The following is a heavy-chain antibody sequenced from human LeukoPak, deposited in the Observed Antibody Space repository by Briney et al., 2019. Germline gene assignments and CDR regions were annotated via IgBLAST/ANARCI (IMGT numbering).Heavy chain of an antibody. V-gene: IGHV4-34*01. J-gene: IGHJ5*02. CDR3: ARSVVPAALNWFDP. Sequence: SETLSLTCAVYGGSFSGYYWSWIRQPPVKGLEWIGEINHSGSTNYNPSLKSRVTISVDTSKNQFSLKLSSVTAADTAVYYCARSVVPAALNWFDPWGQGTLVTVSS. D-gene: IGHD2-2*01. CDR1: GGSFSGYY. CDR2: INHSGST.